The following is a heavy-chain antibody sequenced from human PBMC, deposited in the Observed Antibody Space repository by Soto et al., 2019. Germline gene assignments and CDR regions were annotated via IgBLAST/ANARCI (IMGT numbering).Heavy chain of an antibody. D-gene: IGHD2-15*01. Sequence: EVQLLESGGGLVQPGGSLRLSCVASGFRFGDYSMTWVRQTPGEGLAWVSVICPQSDCSGYTESVQCRFTISRDNSKNTLFLQMDNLRAEDTALYYCAKGVTGSRYSAVDSWGQGILVTVSP. CDR2: ICPQSDCS. J-gene: IGHJ4*02. CDR1: GFRFGDYS. CDR3: AKGVTGSRYSAVDS. V-gene: IGHV3-23*01.